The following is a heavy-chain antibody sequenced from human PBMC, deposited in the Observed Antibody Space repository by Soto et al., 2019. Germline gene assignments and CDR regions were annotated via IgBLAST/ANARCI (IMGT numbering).Heavy chain of an antibody. CDR3: ARDGRYYDSSGYYYYYGMDV. Sequence: GGSLRLSCAASGFTFSSYGMHWVRQAPGKGLEWVAVIWYDGSNKYYADSVKGRFTISRDNSKNTLYLQMNSLRAEDTAVYYCARDGRYYDSSGYYYYYGMDVWGQGTTVTVSS. CDR2: IWYDGSNK. J-gene: IGHJ6*02. V-gene: IGHV3-33*01. D-gene: IGHD3-22*01. CDR1: GFTFSSYG.